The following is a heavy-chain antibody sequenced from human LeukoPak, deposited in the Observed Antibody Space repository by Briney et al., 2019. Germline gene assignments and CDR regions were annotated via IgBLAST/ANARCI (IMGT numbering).Heavy chain of an antibody. CDR3: ARDACSSSICSAGGNWFDP. Sequence: ASVKVSCKASGYTFTSYGISWVRQAPGQGLEWMGIINPSGGSTNYAQKFQGRVTMTRDTSTSTVYMELSSLRSEDTAVYYCARDACSSSICSAGGNWFDPWGQGTLVTVSS. CDR2: INPSGGST. CDR1: GYTFTSYG. V-gene: IGHV1-46*01. J-gene: IGHJ5*02. D-gene: IGHD2-15*01.